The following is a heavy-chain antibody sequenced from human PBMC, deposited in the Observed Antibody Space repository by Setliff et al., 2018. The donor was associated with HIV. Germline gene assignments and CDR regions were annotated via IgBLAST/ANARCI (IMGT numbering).Heavy chain of an antibody. D-gene: IGHD6-13*01. CDR3: GRDVHDTAADN. CDR1: GFTFSSYW. Sequence: GGSLRLSCAASGFTFSSYWMHWVRQAPGKGLVWVFGMNTDGSSTRYADPVKGRFTISRDNARNTLFLQMNSLGVEDTALYYCGRDVHDTAADNWGRGTLVTVSS. V-gene: IGHV3-74*01. CDR2: MNTDGSST. J-gene: IGHJ4*02.